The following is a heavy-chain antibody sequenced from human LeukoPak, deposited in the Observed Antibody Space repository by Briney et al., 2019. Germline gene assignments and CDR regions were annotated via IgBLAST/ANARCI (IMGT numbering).Heavy chain of an antibody. V-gene: IGHV4-34*01. CDR2: INHSGST. CDR3: ARHKYGSGNYYNPDFDY. CDR1: GGSFSGYY. D-gene: IGHD3-10*01. J-gene: IGHJ4*02. Sequence: SETLSLTCAVYGGSFSGYYWSWIRQPPGKGLEWIGEINHSGSTNYNPSLKSRVTISVDTSKNQFSLKLSSVTAADTAVYYCARHKYGSGNYYNPDFDYWGQGTLVTVSS.